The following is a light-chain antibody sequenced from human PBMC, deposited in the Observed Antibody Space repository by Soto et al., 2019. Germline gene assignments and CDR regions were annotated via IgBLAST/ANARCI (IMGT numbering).Light chain of an antibody. CDR3: QQTYSTPRGT. J-gene: IGKJ1*01. CDR2: AAS. V-gene: IGKV1-39*01. Sequence: DIQMTQSPSSLSASVGDRVTITCRASQSISNYLNWYQQKPGKAPKLLIYAASSLQSGVPSRFSGSGSGTDFTLTINSLQPEDFATYYCQQTYSTPRGTFGQGTKVDIK. CDR1: QSISNY.